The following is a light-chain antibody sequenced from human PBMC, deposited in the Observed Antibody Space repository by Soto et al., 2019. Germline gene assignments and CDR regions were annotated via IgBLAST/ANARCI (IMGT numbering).Light chain of an antibody. V-gene: IGKV3-15*01. CDR3: QQYNNWPRT. CDR1: QSVSSN. CDR2: GAS. J-gene: IGKJ1*01. Sequence: EIVMTQSPATLSVSPGERATLSCRASQSVSSNLAWYQQKPGQAPMLLISGASTRATGISARFSGSGSGTEFTLTISSLQSEDCAVYYCQQYNNWPRTFGQGTKVEIK.